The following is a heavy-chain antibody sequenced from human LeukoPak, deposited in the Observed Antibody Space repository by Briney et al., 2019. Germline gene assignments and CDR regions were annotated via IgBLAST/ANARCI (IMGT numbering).Heavy chain of an antibody. V-gene: IGHV3-23*01. D-gene: IGHD2-21*02. CDR3: AKDEAPSTYCGGDCYSYYFDY. CDR2: ISGSGGNT. J-gene: IGHJ4*02. Sequence: GGSLRLSCAASGFTFCSYGMSWLPQAPGKGLEGVSAISGSGGNTYYTDSVKGRFSISRDNSKNTLYLQMNSLRAEDTAVYYCAKDEAPSTYCGGDCYSYYFDYWGQGTLVTVSS. CDR1: GFTFCSYG.